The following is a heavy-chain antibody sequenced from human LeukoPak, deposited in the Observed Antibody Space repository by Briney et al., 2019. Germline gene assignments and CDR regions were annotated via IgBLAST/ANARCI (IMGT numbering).Heavy chain of an antibody. J-gene: IGHJ3*02. D-gene: IGHD3-16*01. CDR1: GYSISSGYY. CDR3: ARLYGVAFDI. V-gene: IGHV4-38-2*01. Sequence: SETLSLTCAVSGYSISSGYYWGWIRQPPGEGLEWIGSIYHSGSTYYNPSLKSRVTISVATSKNQFSLKLSSATAADTAVYYCARLYGVAFDIWGQGTMVTVSS. CDR2: IYHSGST.